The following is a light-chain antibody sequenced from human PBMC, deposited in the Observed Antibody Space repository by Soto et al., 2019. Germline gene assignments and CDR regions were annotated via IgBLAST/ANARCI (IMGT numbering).Light chain of an antibody. CDR3: QQYGRSPPWT. CDR2: DAS. Sequence: ELVLTQSPATLSLSPGERATLSCRASQSVSSYLAWYQQKPGQAPRLLIYDASNRATGIPDRFSGSGSGTDFTLTISRLEPEDFAVYYCQQYGRSPPWTFGQGTKVDIK. V-gene: IGKV3-20*01. J-gene: IGKJ1*01. CDR1: QSVSSY.